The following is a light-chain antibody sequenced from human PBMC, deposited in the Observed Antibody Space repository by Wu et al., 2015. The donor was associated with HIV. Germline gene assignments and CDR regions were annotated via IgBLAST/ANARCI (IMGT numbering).Light chain of an antibody. Sequence: DIVLTQSPGTLSLSPGERATLSCRASQSFSNTYLAWYQQKPGQPPRLLIYAASRRATGIPDRFSGSGSGTDFTLTISRLEPEDSAVYYCQQYDRAPRTFGQGTKVEI. CDR1: QSFSNTY. J-gene: IGKJ1*01. V-gene: IGKV3-20*01. CDR2: AAS. CDR3: QQYDRAPRT.